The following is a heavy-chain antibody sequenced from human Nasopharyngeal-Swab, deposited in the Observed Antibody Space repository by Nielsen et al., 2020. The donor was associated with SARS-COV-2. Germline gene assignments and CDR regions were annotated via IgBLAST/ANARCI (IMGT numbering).Heavy chain of an antibody. Sequence: GESLKISCAASGFTFSSYAMHWVRQAPGKGLEWVAVISYDGSNKYYADSVKGRFTISRDNAKNSLYLQMNSLRAEDTAVYYCARESLGASFAFDIWGQGTMVTVSS. J-gene: IGHJ3*02. CDR1: GFTFSSYA. CDR3: ARESLGASFAFDI. V-gene: IGHV3-30*04. CDR2: ISYDGSNK. D-gene: IGHD1-26*01.